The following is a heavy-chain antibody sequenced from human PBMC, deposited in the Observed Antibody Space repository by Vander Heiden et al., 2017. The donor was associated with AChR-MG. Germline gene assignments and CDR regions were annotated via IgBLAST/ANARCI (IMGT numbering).Heavy chain of an antibody. CDR1: GGTFSSYA. CDR2: IIPIFSTA. D-gene: IGHD4-17*01. V-gene: IGHV1-69*06. CDR3: ARDPGPPLSTVTTRPVEDY. J-gene: IGHJ4*02. Sequence: QVQLVQSGAEVKKPGSSVKVSCKASGGTFSSYAISWVRQAPGQGLEWMGGIIPIFSTANYAQKFQGRVTITADKSTSTAYMELSSLRSEDTAVYYCARDPGPPLSTVTTRPVEDYWGQGTLVTVSS.